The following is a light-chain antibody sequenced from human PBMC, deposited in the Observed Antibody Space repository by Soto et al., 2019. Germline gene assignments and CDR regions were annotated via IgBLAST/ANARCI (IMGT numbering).Light chain of an antibody. CDR2: EVT. V-gene: IGLV2-14*01. CDR3: SSYSSRSTPVL. CDR1: DSDVGGYDY. Sequence: QSAPTQPASVSGSPGQSITISCTGADSDVGGYDYVSWYQQHLGKAPKLMIYEVTNRPSGVSNRFSGSKSGNTASLTISGLQPEDEADYYCSSYSSRSTPVLFGGGTKVTVL. J-gene: IGLJ3*02.